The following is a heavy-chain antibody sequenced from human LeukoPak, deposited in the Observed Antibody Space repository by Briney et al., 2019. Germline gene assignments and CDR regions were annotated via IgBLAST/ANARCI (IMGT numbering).Heavy chain of an antibody. Sequence: SETLSLTCTVSGGSINSGNYSWSWIRQPPGKGLEWIGYNYYSGSTYYNPSLKSRVTISVDTSKNQFSLKLSSVTAADTAVYYCARDADYYDSSGYYYFDYWGQGTLVTVSS. CDR1: GGSINSGNYS. V-gene: IGHV4-30-4*07. CDR2: NYYSGST. D-gene: IGHD3-22*01. J-gene: IGHJ4*02. CDR3: ARDADYYDSSGYYYFDY.